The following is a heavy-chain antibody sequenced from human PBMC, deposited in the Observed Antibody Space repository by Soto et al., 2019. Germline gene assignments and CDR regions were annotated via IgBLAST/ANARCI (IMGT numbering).Heavy chain of an antibody. CDR3: AKDRDYPRDYFHY. CDR2: IWYDGTQK. D-gene: IGHD3-10*01. J-gene: IGHJ4*02. Sequence: GGSLRLSCEASGFTFNTYSMHWVRQPPGKGLEWLAAIWYDGTQKYYADSVKGRFIISRDFSKNTVFLHMDSLRAEDTAVYYCAKDRDYPRDYFHYWGQGTLVTVSS. V-gene: IGHV3-33*03. CDR1: GFTFNTYS.